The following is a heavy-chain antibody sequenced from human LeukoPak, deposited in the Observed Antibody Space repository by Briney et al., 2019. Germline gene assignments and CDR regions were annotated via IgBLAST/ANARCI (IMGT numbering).Heavy chain of an antibody. Sequence: ASVKVSCKASGYTFTGYYMHWVRQAPGQGLEWMGIINPSGGSTSYAQKFQGRVTMTRDTSISTAYMELSRLRSDDTAVYYCARVSGSYPDDAFDIWGQGTMVTVSS. CDR3: ARVSGSYPDDAFDI. D-gene: IGHD1-26*01. CDR2: INPSGGST. J-gene: IGHJ3*02. CDR1: GYTFTGYY. V-gene: IGHV1-2*02.